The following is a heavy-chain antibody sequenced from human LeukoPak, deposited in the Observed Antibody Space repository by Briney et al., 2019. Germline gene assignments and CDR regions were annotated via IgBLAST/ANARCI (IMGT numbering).Heavy chain of an antibody. CDR1: GGSISSGGYS. J-gene: IGHJ4*02. D-gene: IGHD3-10*01. CDR3: ARAGEDYFDY. CDR2: IYHSGST. Sequence: SETLSLTCAVSGGSISSGGYSWIWIRQPPGKGLEWIGYIYHSGSTYYNPSLKSRVTISVDRSKNQFSLKLSSVTAADTAVYYCARAGEDYFDYWGQGTLVTVSS. V-gene: IGHV4-30-2*01.